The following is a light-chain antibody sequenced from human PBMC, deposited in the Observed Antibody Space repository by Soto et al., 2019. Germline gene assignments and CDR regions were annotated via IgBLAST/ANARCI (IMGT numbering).Light chain of an antibody. Sequence: AIHLTQSPSSLSASVGDRVTITCRASQGISSALAWYQHKPGRPPRVLISDASSLQSGVPSRFSGSESGTECTLTISSLQPEDSATYYCQQLNSYPFTFGQGTRLEIK. J-gene: IGKJ5*01. V-gene: IGKV1-13*02. CDR1: QGISSA. CDR3: QQLNSYPFT. CDR2: DAS.